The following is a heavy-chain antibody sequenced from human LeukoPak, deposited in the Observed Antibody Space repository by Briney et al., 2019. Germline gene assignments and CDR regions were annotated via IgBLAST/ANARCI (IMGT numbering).Heavy chain of an antibody. CDR1: GYTFTSYG. D-gene: IGHD3-10*01. CDR3: ARAPLVTMVRGSYNWFDP. CDR2: ISAYNGNT. J-gene: IGHJ5*02. Sequence: GASVKVSCKASGYTFTSYGISWVRQAPGQGLEWMGWISAYNGNTNYAQKLQGRVTMTTDTSTSTAYMELRSLRSEDTAVYYCARAPLVTMVRGSYNWFDPWGQGTLVTVSS. V-gene: IGHV1-18*01.